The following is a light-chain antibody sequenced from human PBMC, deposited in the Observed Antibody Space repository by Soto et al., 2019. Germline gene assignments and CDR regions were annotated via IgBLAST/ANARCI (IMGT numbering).Light chain of an antibody. CDR1: SSDVGAYKY. J-gene: IGLJ3*02. Sequence: QSALTQPPSASGSPGQSVTISCTGTSSDVGAYKYVSWYQQYPGKAPKLMIYEVTKRPSGVPDRFSGSKSGTTASLTVSGLQAEDVGNDIWVFGGGTKLTVL. CDR2: EVT. CDR3: V. V-gene: IGLV2-8*01.